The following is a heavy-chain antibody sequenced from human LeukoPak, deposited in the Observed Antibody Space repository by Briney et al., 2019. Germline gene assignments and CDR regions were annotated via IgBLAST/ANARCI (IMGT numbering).Heavy chain of an antibody. CDR3: ARSNMYSSSWYDYFDY. CDR1: GGSISSYY. CDR2: IYSSGTT. Sequence: SETLSLTCTVSGGSISSYYWSWIRQPPGKGLEWIGYIYSSGTTNYNPSHKSRVTISLDTSKNQFSLKLSSVTAADTAVYYCARSNMYSSSWYDYFDYWGQGTLVTVSS. V-gene: IGHV4-59*12. D-gene: IGHD6-13*01. J-gene: IGHJ4*02.